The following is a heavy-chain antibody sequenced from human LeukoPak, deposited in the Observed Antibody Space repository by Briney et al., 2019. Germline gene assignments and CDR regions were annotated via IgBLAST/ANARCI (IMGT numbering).Heavy chain of an antibody. Sequence: GRSLRLSCAASGFTFSSYGMHWVRQAPGKGLEWVAVIWYDGSNKYYADSVKGRFTISRDNSKNTLYLQMNSLRAEDTAVYYCAREFDCSSTSCYGYYYGMDVWGQGTTVTVSS. J-gene: IGHJ6*02. CDR3: AREFDCSSTSCYGYYYGMDV. D-gene: IGHD2-2*01. CDR1: GFTFSSYG. CDR2: IWYDGSNK. V-gene: IGHV3-33*01.